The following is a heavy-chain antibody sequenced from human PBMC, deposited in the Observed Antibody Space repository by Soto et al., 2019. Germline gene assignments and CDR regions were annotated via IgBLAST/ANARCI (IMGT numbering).Heavy chain of an antibody. CDR2: IYYSGST. CDR1: GGSISSGGYY. D-gene: IGHD3-10*01. J-gene: IGHJ4*02. CDR3: ATYGSGSYKPTTFDY. V-gene: IGHV4-31*03. Sequence: QVQLQESGPGLVKPLQTLSLTCTVSGGSISSGGYYWSWIRQHPGKGLEWIGYIYYSGSTYYNPSLKSRVTISVDTSKNQSSLKLSSVTAADTAVYYCATYGSGSYKPTTFDYWGQGTLVTVSS.